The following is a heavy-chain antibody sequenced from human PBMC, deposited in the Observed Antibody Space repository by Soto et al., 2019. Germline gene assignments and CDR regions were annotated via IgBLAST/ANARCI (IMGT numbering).Heavy chain of an antibody. CDR2: IYYSGST. J-gene: IGHJ4*02. CDR1: GGSVSSDSYY. Sequence: QVQLQESGPGLVKPSETLSLTCSVSGGSVSSDSYYWSWIRQPPGQGLEWIGYIYYSGSTKYNPSLKSRVTISVDTSKNQFSLKLSSVTAADTAVYYCARVGAEHSGYYYFFDYWGQGTLVTVSS. D-gene: IGHD3-22*01. V-gene: IGHV4-61*01. CDR3: ARVGAEHSGYYYFFDY.